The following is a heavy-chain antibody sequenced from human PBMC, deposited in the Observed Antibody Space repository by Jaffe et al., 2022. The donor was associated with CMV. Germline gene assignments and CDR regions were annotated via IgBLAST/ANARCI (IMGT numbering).Heavy chain of an antibody. Sequence: EVQLVESGGGLIQPGGSLRLSCEASGFVVSNSYMTWVRQAPGKGLEWVSIIYSGGSTHYADSVKGRFTISRDNSKNTLYLQMNSLRAEDTAVYYCARDKSVSYDFWSGPTKGDYGMDVWGQGTTVTVSS. J-gene: IGHJ6*02. CDR1: GFVVSNSY. D-gene: IGHD3-3*01. CDR2: IYSGGST. CDR3: ARDKSVSYDFWSGPTKGDYGMDV. V-gene: IGHV3-53*01.